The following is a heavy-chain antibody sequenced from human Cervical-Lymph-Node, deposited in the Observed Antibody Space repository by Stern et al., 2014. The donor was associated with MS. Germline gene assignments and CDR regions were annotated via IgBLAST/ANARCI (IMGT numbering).Heavy chain of an antibody. J-gene: IGHJ4*02. CDR1: GFTFSTYA. CDR3: ANVGYCSGGRCSQGGDY. D-gene: IGHD2-15*01. Sequence: EVQLVESGGGVVQPGGSLRLSCAASGFTFSTYAMSWVRQAPGQGLAWVSVISGRGGGTYYADSVKGRFTISRDNFRSTLSLEMNSLRVEDTAVYYCANVGYCSGGRCSQGGDYWGQGAQVTVSS. V-gene: IGHV3-23*04. CDR2: ISGRGGGT.